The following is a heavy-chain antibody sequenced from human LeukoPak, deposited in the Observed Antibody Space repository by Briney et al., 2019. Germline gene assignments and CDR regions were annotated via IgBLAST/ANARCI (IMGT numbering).Heavy chain of an antibody. CDR1: GYTFTSYG. J-gene: IGHJ6*03. Sequence: ASVKVSCKASGYTFTSYGISWVRQAPGQGLEWMGWISAYNGNTNYAQKLQGRVTMTTDTSTSTAYMELRSLRSDDTAVYYCARDVCVVYGSVYYYYMDVWGKGTTVTVSS. CDR2: ISAYNGNT. CDR3: ARDVCVVYGSVYYYYMDV. V-gene: IGHV1-18*01. D-gene: IGHD3-10*01.